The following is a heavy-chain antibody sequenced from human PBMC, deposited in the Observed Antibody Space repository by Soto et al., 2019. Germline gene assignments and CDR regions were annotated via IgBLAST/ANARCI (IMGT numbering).Heavy chain of an antibody. V-gene: IGHV3-7*03. CDR2: IKEDGSEK. CDR1: RFTFSSYW. Sequence: EVQLVESGGGLVQPGGSLRLSCAAARFTFSSYWMTWVRQAPGKGLEWVANIKEDGSEKYYVDSVKGRFTILRDNAKNSVYLQMNSLRAEDAAVYYCAKINSGRHLGDALDIWGQGTTVTVSS. CDR3: AKINSGRHLGDALDI. J-gene: IGHJ3*02. D-gene: IGHD1-26*01.